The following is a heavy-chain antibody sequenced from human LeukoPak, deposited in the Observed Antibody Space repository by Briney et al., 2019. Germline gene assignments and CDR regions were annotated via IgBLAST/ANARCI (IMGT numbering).Heavy chain of an antibody. J-gene: IGHJ4*02. CDR3: ARDGRWINYYDGSSPV. D-gene: IGHD3-22*01. CDR1: GFTFSSYG. Sequence: GGSLRLSCAASGFTFSSYGMSWVRQAPGKGLEWVANIKQDGSEKYYVDSVKGRFTISRDNAKNSLYLQMNSLRVEDTAVYYCARDGRWINYYDGSSPVWGQGTLVTVSS. CDR2: IKQDGSEK. V-gene: IGHV3-7*01.